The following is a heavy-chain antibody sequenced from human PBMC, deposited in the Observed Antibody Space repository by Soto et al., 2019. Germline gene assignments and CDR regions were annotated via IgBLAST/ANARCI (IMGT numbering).Heavy chain of an antibody. Sequence: GGSLRLSCAASGFPFSRSFMHWVRQAPGKGLEWVARVNTDGRATVYAGSVKGRFTISRDNVRNTVSLEMNDLRAEDTAIYFCVRDPGPFISTWSLRFDSWGQGTLVTVSS. CDR2: VNTDGRAT. V-gene: IGHV3-74*01. CDR1: GFPFSRSF. J-gene: IGHJ4*02. D-gene: IGHD2-2*01. CDR3: VRDPGPFISTWSLRFDS.